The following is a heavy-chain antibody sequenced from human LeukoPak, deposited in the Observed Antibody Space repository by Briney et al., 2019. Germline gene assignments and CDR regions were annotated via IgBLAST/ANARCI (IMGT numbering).Heavy chain of an antibody. CDR3: ARGIREMATKTGYYFDY. D-gene: IGHD5-24*01. Sequence: PSETLSLTCTVSGGSISSYYWSWIRQPPGKGLEWIGYIYYSGSTNYNPSLKSRVTISVDTSKNQFSLKLSSVTAADTAVYYCARGIREMATKTGYYFDYWGQGTLVTVSS. J-gene: IGHJ4*02. V-gene: IGHV4-59*01. CDR1: GGSISSYY. CDR2: IYYSGST.